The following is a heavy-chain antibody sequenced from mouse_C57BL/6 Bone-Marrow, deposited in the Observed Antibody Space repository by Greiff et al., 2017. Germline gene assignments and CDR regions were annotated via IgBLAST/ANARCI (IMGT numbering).Heavy chain of an antibody. CDR2: ISNGGGST. CDR1: GFTFSDYY. J-gene: IGHJ4*01. CDR3: ARHITTAYAMDY. Sequence: EVKVVESGGGLVQPGGSLKLSCAASGFTFSDYYMYWVRQTPEKRLEWVAYISNGGGSTYYPDTVKGRFTISRDNAKNTLYLQMSRLKSEDTAMYYCARHITTAYAMDYWGQGTSVTVSS. D-gene: IGHD1-1*01. V-gene: IGHV5-12*01.